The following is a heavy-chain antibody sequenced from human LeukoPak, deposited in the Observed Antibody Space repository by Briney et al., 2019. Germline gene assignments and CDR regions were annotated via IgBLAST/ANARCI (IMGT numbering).Heavy chain of an antibody. CDR2: IYSGGST. V-gene: IGHV3-66*01. J-gene: IGHJ4*02. D-gene: IGHD5-24*01. CDR3: ASSRSGWLQYNY. CDR1: GFALSSYA. Sequence: GGSLRLSCAASGFALSSYAMSWVRQAPGKGLEWVSVIYSGGSTYYADSVKGRFTISRDNSKNTMYLQMNSLRAEDTAVYYCASSRSGWLQYNYWGQGTLVTVSS.